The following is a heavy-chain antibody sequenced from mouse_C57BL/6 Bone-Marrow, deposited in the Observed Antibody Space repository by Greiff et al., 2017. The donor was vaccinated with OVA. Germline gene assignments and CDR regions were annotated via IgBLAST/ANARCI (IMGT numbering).Heavy chain of an antibody. V-gene: IGHV5-17*01. Sequence: EVKVIESGGGLVKPGGSLKLSCAASGFTFSDYGMHWVRQAPEKGLEWVAYISSGSSTIYYADTVKGRFTISRDNAKNTLFLQMTSLRSEDTAMYYCARSEFHYVYFDYWGQGTTLTVSS. CDR2: ISSGSSTI. CDR3: ARSEFHYVYFDY. CDR1: GFTFSDYG. J-gene: IGHJ2*01. D-gene: IGHD1-1*02.